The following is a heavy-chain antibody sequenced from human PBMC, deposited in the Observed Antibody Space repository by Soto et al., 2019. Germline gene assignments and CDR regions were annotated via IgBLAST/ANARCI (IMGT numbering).Heavy chain of an antibody. V-gene: IGHV3-33*01. CDR1: GFTFSSYG. CDR2: IWYDGRNE. Sequence: QVQLVESGGGVVQPGRSLRLSCAASGFTFSSYGMHWVRQAPGKGLEWVAVIWYDGRNEYYADSVKGRFTISRDNSTNTLYLQMTSLRAEDTAVNYCARWGIAAGDYWGQGTLVTVSS. D-gene: IGHD6-13*01. CDR3: ARWGIAAGDY. J-gene: IGHJ4*02.